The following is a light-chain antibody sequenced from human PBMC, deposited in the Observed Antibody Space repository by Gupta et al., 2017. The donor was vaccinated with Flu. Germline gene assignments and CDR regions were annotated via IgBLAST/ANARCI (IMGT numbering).Light chain of an antibody. CDR2: GAI. CDR1: QSVSNNY. CDR3: QQYGNSPRT. V-gene: IGKV3-20*01. J-gene: IGKJ1*01. Sequence: EIVLTQSPGTLSLSPGERATLSCRASQSVSNNYLGWYQQKPGQAPRLLIYGAINRATGIPDRFSGRGSGTDFTLTISRLEPEDFAMYYCQQYGNSPRTFGPGTKVEIK.